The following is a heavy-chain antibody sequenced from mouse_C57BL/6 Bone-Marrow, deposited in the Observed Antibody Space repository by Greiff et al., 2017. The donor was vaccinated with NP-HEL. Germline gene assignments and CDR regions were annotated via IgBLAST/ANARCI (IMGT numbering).Heavy chain of an antibody. CDR1: GYTFTSYW. CDR3: ARKRVTTVVDGY. Sequence: VQLQQSGAELVKPGASVKLSCKASGYTFTSYWMQWVKQRPGQGLEWIGEIDPSDSYTNYNQKFKGKATLTVDTSSSTAYMQLSSLTSEDSAVYYCARKRVTTVVDGYWGQGTTLTVSS. D-gene: IGHD1-1*01. CDR2: IDPSDSYT. J-gene: IGHJ2*01. V-gene: IGHV1-50*01.